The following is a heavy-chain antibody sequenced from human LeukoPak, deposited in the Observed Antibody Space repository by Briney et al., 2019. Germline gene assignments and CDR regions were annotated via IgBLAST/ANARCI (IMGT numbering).Heavy chain of an antibody. CDR3: AKSFGGYDGGYYYGMDV. J-gene: IGHJ6*02. CDR2: ISYDGSNK. CDR1: GFTFSSYG. D-gene: IGHD5-12*01. Sequence: PGRSLTLSCAASGFTFSSYGMHWVRQAPGKGLEGVAVISYDGSNKYYADSVKGRFTISRDNSKNTLYLQMNSLRAEDTAVYYCAKSFGGYDGGYYYGMDVWGQGTTVTVSS. V-gene: IGHV3-30*18.